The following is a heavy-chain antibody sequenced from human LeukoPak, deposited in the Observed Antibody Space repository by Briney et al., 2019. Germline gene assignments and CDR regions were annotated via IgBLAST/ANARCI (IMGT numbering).Heavy chain of an antibody. J-gene: IGHJ3*02. CDR1: GYPFTGYY. CDR2: INPNSGGT. Sequence: ASVKVSFKASGYPFTGYYMHWVRQAPGQGLEWMGWINPNSGGTNYAQKFQGRVTMTRDTSISTAYMELSRLRSDDTAVYYCAREGWEPDAFDIWGQGTMVTVSS. V-gene: IGHV1-2*02. CDR3: AREGWEPDAFDI. D-gene: IGHD1-26*01.